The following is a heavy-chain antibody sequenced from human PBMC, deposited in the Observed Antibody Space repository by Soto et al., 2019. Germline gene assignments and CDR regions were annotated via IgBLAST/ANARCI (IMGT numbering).Heavy chain of an antibody. V-gene: IGHV4-34*01. J-gene: IGHJ6*03. CDR2: INHSGST. CDR1: GGSFSGYY. D-gene: IGHD5-12*01. CDR3: ARRRRYSGYAYYSYYYMDV. Sequence: QVQLQQWGAGLLKPSETLSLTCAVYGGSFSGYYWSWIRQPPGKGLEWIGEINHSGSTNHNPSLKSRVTISVDTSKNQFSLKLSSVSAADTAVYYCARRRRYSGYAYYSYYYMDVWGKGTTVTVSS.